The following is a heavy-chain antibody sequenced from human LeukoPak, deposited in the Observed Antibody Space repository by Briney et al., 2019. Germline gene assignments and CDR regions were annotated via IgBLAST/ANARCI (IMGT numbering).Heavy chain of an antibody. D-gene: IGHD4-11*01. CDR3: ARYPRHSNFDY. CDR2: IYYSGSI. J-gene: IGHJ4*02. CDR1: GGSISSYY. V-gene: IGHV4-59*01. Sequence: SETLSLTCTVSGGSISSYYWSWIRQPPGKGLEWIGYIYYSGSINYNPSLKSRVTISVDTSKNQFSLKLSSVTAADTAVYYCARYPRHSNFDYWGQGTLVTVSS.